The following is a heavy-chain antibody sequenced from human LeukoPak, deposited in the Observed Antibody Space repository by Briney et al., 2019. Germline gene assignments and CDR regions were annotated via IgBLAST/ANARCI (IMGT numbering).Heavy chain of an antibody. V-gene: IGHV1-8*03. CDR3: ARGHHYYDSSGYYDY. CDR2: MNPNSGNT. Sequence: ASVKVSCKASGYTFTSYDINWVRQATGQGLEWMGWMNPNSGNTGYAQKFQGRGTITRNTSISTAYMELSSLRTEDTDVYYCARGHHYYDSSGYYDYWGQRTLVTVSS. D-gene: IGHD3-22*01. CDR1: GYTFTSYD. J-gene: IGHJ4*02.